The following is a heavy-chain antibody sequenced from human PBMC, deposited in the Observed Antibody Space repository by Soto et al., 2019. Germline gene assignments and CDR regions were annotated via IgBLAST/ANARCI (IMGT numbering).Heavy chain of an antibody. J-gene: IGHJ4*02. Sequence: ASVKVSCKASGYTFTSYGISWVRQAPGQGLEWMGWISAYNGNTNYAQKLQGRVTMTTDTSTSTAYMELRSLRSDDTAVYYCARDLEGVVVPAAGGDYWGQGTLVTVSS. V-gene: IGHV1-18*01. CDR2: ISAYNGNT. D-gene: IGHD2-2*01. CDR3: ARDLEGVVVPAAGGDY. CDR1: GYTFTSYG.